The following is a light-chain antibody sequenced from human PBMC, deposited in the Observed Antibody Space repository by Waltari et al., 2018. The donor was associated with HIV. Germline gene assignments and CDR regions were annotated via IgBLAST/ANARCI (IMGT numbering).Light chain of an antibody. Sequence: DIQMTQSPSSLSASVGDRVTITCQASQSISSYLNWYQQKPGKAPKLLIYAASSLQSGVPSRFSGSGSGTDFTLTISSLQPEDFATYYCQQSYSMVTFGGGTKVEIK. CDR1: QSISSY. J-gene: IGKJ4*01. V-gene: IGKV1-39*01. CDR3: QQSYSMVT. CDR2: AAS.